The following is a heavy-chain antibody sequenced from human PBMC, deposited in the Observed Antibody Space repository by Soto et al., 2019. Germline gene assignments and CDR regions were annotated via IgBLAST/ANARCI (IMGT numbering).Heavy chain of an antibody. Sequence: GGSLRLSCAASGFTFSSYGMHWVRQAPGKGLEWVAVIWYDGSNKYYADSVKGRFTISRDNSKNTLYLQMNSLRAEDTAVYYCARNKLYYDFWSGYHPGWDYYYMDVWGKGTTVTVSS. V-gene: IGHV3-33*01. J-gene: IGHJ6*03. CDR3: ARNKLYYDFWSGYHPGWDYYYMDV. CDR2: IWYDGSNK. D-gene: IGHD3-3*01. CDR1: GFTFSSYG.